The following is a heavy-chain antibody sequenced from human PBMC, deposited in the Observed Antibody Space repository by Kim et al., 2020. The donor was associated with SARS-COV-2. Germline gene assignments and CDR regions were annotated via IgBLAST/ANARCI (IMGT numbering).Heavy chain of an antibody. V-gene: IGHV3-64D*09. D-gene: IGHD3-16*02. CDR1: GFTFSSYA. CDR2: ISSNGGST. Sequence: GGSLRLSCSASGFTFSSYAMHWVRQAPGKGLEYVSAISSNGGSTYYADSVKGGFTISRDNSKNTLYLQMSSLRAEDTAVYYCVKTAESYDYVWGIYRYTARFFDYWGQGTLVTVSS. CDR3: VKTAESYDYVWGIYRYTARFFDY. J-gene: IGHJ4*02.